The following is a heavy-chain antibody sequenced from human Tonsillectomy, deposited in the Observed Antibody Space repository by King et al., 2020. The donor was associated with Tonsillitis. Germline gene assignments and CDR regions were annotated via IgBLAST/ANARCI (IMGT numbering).Heavy chain of an antibody. Sequence: VQLVESGAEVKKPGSSVKVSCKASGGTFSNYAISWVRQAPGQGLEWMGRIIPIFGIANSAQRFQGRVTITADKSTSTAYMELSSLRSEDTAVYYCARPPYPAFTIQDAFDIWGQGTMVTVSS. CDR1: GGTFSNYA. V-gene: IGHV1-69*09. J-gene: IGHJ3*02. D-gene: IGHD3-9*01. CDR3: ARPPYPAFTIQDAFDI. CDR2: IIPIFGIA.